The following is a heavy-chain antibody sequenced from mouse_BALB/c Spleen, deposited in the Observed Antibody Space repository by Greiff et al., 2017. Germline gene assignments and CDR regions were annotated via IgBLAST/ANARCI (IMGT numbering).Heavy chain of an antibody. D-gene: IGHD4-1*01. Sequence: LMESGPELVKPGASVKMSCKASGYTFTSYVMHWVKQKPGQGLEWIGYINPYNDGTKYNEKFKGKATLTSDKSSSTAYMELSSLTSEDSAVYYCAPKARTGGFAYWGQGTLVTVSA. V-gene: IGHV1-14*01. J-gene: IGHJ3*01. CDR2: INPYNDGT. CDR1: GYTFTSYV. CDR3: APKARTGGFAY.